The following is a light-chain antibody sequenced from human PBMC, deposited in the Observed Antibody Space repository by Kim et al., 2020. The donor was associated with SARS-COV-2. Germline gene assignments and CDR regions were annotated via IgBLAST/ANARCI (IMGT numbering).Light chain of an antibody. CDR1: QSVSSSY. V-gene: IGKV3D-7*01. CDR2: DAS. CDR3: QQDYNLPNS. Sequence: GERVTLSCRASQSVSSSYLTWCQQKPGQAPRLLICDASTRATGIPARFGGSGSGADFTLTISSLQPEDFAVYYCQQDYNLPNSFGPGTKVDIK. J-gene: IGKJ3*01.